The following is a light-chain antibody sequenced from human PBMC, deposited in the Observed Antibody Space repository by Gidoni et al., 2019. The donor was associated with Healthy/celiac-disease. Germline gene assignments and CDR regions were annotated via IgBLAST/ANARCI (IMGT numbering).Light chain of an antibody. J-gene: IGKJ5*01. CDR1: QSVSSSY. V-gene: IGKV3-20*01. CDR3: QQYGSPIT. CDR2: GAS. Sequence: IVLTQSPGTLSLSPGERATLSCRASQSVSSSYLAWYQQKPGQAPRLLIYGASSRATGIPDRFSGSGSGTDFTLTISRLEPEDFAVYYCQQYGSPITFGQXTRLEIK.